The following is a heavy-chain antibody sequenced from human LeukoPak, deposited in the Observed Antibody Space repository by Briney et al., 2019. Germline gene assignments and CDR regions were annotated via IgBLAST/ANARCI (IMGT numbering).Heavy chain of an antibody. J-gene: IGHJ4*02. CDR2: ISSSSSTI. Sequence: GGSLRLSCAASGFTFSSYSMNWVRQAPGKGLEWVSYISSSSSTIYYADSVKGRFTISRDNAKNSLHLQMNSLRAEDTAVYYCAREGDYYDSSGYSIWGQGTLVTVSS. CDR3: AREGDYYDSSGYSI. V-gene: IGHV3-48*04. D-gene: IGHD3-22*01. CDR1: GFTFSSYS.